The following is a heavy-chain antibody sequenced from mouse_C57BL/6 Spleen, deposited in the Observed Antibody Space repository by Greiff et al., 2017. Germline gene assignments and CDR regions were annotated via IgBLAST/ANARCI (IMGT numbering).Heavy chain of an antibody. D-gene: IGHD2-10*01. CDR3: ASLLWGYYAMDY. CDR2: INPSTGGT. Sequence: VQLQQSEPELVKPGASVKISCKASGYSFTGYYMNWVKPSPEKSLEWIGEINPSTGGTTYNQKFTTKATLTVDKSSSTAYMQLKSLTSEDSAVYYWASLLWGYYAMDYWGQGTSVTVSS. V-gene: IGHV1-42*01. CDR1: GYSFTGYY. J-gene: IGHJ4*01.